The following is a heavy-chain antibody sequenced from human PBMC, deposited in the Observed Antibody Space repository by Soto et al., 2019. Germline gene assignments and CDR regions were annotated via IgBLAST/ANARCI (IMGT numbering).Heavy chain of an antibody. V-gene: IGHV4-34*01. CDR2: INHSGST. Sequence: QVQLQQWGAGLLKPSETLSLTCAVYGGSFSGYYWTWIRQPPGTGLEWIGEINHSGSTNYNPSLKSRVTISVDTSKNPFSLKLPSVTAADTAVYDCARDKITGLFDYWGQGTLVTVSS. CDR3: ARDKITGLFDY. D-gene: IGHD2-8*02. J-gene: IGHJ4*02. CDR1: GGSFSGYY.